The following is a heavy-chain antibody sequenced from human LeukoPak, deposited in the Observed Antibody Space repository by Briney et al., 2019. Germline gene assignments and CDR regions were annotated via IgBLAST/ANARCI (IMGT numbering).Heavy chain of an antibody. J-gene: IGHJ2*01. Sequence: PSETLSLTCAVYGGSFSGYYWSWIRQPPGKGLEWIGEINHSGSTNYNPSLKSRVTISVDTSKNQFSLKLSSVTAADTAVYYCARGEPSGSYPEGVFPAEDCYFDLWGRGTLVTVSS. CDR1: GGSFSGYY. CDR2: INHSGST. D-gene: IGHD1-26*01. CDR3: ARGEPSGSYPEGVFPAEDCYFDL. V-gene: IGHV4-34*01.